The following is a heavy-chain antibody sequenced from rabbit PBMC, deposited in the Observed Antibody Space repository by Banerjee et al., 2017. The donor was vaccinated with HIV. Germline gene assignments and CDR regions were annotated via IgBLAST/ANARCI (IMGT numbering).Heavy chain of an antibody. CDR2: IYPDYGST. CDR1: GIDFSSYG. J-gene: IGHJ4*01. CDR3: ASGGYYFNL. V-gene: IGHV1S47*01. D-gene: IGHD3-1*01. Sequence: QEQLEESGGDLVKPEGSLTLTCTASGIDFSSYGISWVRQAPGKGLEWIAYIYPDYGSTDYASWVNGRFTISLDNAQNTVFLQMTSLTAADTATYFCASGGYYFNLWGPGTLVTV.